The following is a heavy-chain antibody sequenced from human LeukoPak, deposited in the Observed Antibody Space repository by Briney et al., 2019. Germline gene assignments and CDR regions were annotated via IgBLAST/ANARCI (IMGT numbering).Heavy chain of an antibody. V-gene: IGHV1-2*02. Sequence: ASVKVSCKASGYTFTGYYIHWVRQAPGQGLEWMGWINPKSGGTNYAQKFQGRVTMTRDTSISTASMELSSLRSDDTALYYCARSLRSITNWFDPWGRGTLVTVPS. CDR3: ARSLRSITNWFDP. CDR2: INPKSGGT. D-gene: IGHD6-6*01. CDR1: GYTFTGYY. J-gene: IGHJ5*02.